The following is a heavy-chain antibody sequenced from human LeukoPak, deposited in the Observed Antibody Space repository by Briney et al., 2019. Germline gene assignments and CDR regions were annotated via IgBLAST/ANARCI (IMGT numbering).Heavy chain of an antibody. CDR2: ISYDGSNK. CDR3: ARTYWADGDY. Sequence: PGRSLRLSCAASGFTFSSYGMHWVRQAPGKGLEWVAVISYDGSNKYYADSVKGRFTISRDNSKNTLYLQMNCLRAEDTAVYYCARTYWADGDYWGQGTLVTVSS. V-gene: IGHV3-30*03. J-gene: IGHJ4*02. D-gene: IGHD2-8*02. CDR1: GFTFSSYG.